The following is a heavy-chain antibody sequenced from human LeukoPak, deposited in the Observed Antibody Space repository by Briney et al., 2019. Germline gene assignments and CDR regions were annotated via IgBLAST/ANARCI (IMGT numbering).Heavy chain of an antibody. V-gene: IGHV4-59*01. D-gene: IGHD4-11*01. CDR3: ARVEKAVTGILDS. J-gene: IGHJ4*02. CDR1: GDSISKYF. CDR2: MYNGGST. Sequence: SETLSLTCTVSGDSISKYFWSWIRQSPGKGLEWIGYMYNGGSTIYNPSLKSRATISTDTSKNQFSLRLDSVTAADTAVYYCARVEKAVTGILDSWGQGTHVTVSS.